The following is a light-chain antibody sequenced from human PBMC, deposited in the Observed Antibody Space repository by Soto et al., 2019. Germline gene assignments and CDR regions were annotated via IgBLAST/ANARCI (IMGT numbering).Light chain of an antibody. CDR3: QQYNNWPPDRT. Sequence: EIVMTQSPATLSVSPGERATLSCRASQSVGSNLASYQQKPGQAPRLLIYGASTRATGIPARFSGSGSGTEFTLTISILQSEDFAIYFWQQYNNWPPDRTFGQGTKVEI. CDR1: QSVGSN. CDR2: GAS. J-gene: IGKJ1*01. V-gene: IGKV3-15*01.